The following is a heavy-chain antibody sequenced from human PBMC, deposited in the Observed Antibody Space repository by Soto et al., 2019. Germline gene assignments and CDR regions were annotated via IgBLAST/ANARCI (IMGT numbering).Heavy chain of an antibody. D-gene: IGHD1-1*01. CDR3: ARDRSAGNYFYYGMDV. V-gene: IGHV3-33*01. J-gene: IGHJ6*02. CDR2: IWYDGSKE. CDR1: GLPFNRNG. Sequence: GGSLRLSCAASGLPFNRNGMHWVRQAPGKGLEWVAVIWYDGSKEYYSDSVKGRFTISRDNSKNMLYLQMNSVRVEDTAVYFCARDRSAGNYFYYGMDVWGQGTTVTVSS.